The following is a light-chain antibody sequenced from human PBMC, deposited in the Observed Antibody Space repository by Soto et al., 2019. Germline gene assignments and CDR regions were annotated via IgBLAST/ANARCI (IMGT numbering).Light chain of an antibody. CDR1: SSDVGGYNY. J-gene: IGLJ2*01. CDR2: EVS. V-gene: IGLV2-8*01. CDR3: SSFAGNNNLA. Sequence: QSALTQPPSASGSPGQSVTISCTGTSSDVGGYNYVSWYQQHPGKAPKLMISEVSKRPSGVPDRFSGSKSGNTASLTVSGLQAEDEADCYCSSFAGNNNLAFGGGTKLTVL.